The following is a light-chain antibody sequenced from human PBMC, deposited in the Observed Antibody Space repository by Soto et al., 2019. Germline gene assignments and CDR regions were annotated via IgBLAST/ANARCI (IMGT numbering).Light chain of an antibody. Sequence: EIVWTQSPGTLSLSPGERATLSCRASQRVRSSHLAWYQQKPGQAPRLLIYGASSRATGIPDRFSGSGSGTDFSLTISRLEPEDFAVYSCQQYSSSPATFGQGTKVEI. CDR3: QQYSSSPAT. J-gene: IGKJ1*01. CDR1: QRVRSSH. CDR2: GAS. V-gene: IGKV3-20*01.